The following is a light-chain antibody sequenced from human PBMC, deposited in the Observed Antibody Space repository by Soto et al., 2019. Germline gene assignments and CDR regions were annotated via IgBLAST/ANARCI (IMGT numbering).Light chain of an antibody. Sequence: QSALTQPASVSGSPGQSISISCTGATSDIGNYNYFSWYQQHPGKAPKLIIYQVSNRPSGVSNRFSGSKSGNTASLTISGLQADDEADYFCSTYTGSNTPYVFGTGTKVNRP. J-gene: IGLJ1*01. CDR1: TSDIGNYNY. CDR2: QVS. CDR3: STYTGSNTPYV. V-gene: IGLV2-14*01.